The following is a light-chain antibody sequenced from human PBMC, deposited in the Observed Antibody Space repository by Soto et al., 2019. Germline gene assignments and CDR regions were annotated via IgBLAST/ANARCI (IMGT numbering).Light chain of an antibody. J-gene: IGLJ1*01. CDR3: TSYTASSPFYV. CDR2: DVY. V-gene: IGLV2-14*03. Sequence: QSVLTQPASVSGSPGQSIAISCIGVRTDGDGHDYVSWYQQHPDQAPQLIIYDVYNRPSGVSDRFSGSKSGNTASLIISGLQAEDEADYFCTSYTASSPFYVFGAGTKVTVL. CDR1: RTDGDGHDY.